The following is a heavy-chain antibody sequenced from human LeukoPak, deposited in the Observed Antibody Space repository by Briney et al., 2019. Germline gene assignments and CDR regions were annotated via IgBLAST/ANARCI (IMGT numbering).Heavy chain of an antibody. CDR2: INASSAST. V-gene: IGHV1-2*02. CDR3: ARDQGMIVDPTDDFDI. CDR1: GYTFTRYY. J-gene: IGHJ3*02. Sequence: ASVKVSCKASGYTFTRYYMHRVRQAPGQGGEGMGWINASSASTNYAQKFKGRVTMTRDKSINTAYMQLSRLRSDDTAVYYCARDQGMIVDPTDDFDIWGQGTMVTVSS. D-gene: IGHD3-22*01.